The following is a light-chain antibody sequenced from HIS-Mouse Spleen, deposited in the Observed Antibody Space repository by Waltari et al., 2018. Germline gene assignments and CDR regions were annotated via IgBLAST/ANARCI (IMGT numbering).Light chain of an antibody. V-gene: IGLV3-1*01. J-gene: IGLJ1*01. Sequence: SYELTQPPSVSVSPGQTASITCPGDQLGDKYACWYQQKPGQSPVLVIYQDSKRPSGIPERFSGSNSGNTATLTISGTQAMDEADYYCQAWDSSTDVFGTGTKVTVL. CDR1: QLGDKY. CDR2: QDS. CDR3: QAWDSSTDV.